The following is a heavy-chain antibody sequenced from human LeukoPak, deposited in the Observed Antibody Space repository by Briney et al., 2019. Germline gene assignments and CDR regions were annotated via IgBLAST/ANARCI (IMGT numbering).Heavy chain of an antibody. CDR3: AKGRYGDRYYFDY. CDR1: GFTFSSYA. Sequence: TGGSLRLSCAASGFTFSSYAMSWVRQAPGKGLEWVSAISGSGGSTYYADSVKGRFTISRDNSKNTLYLQMNSLRAEDTAVYYCAKGRYGDRYYFDYWGQGTLVTVSS. J-gene: IGHJ4*02. V-gene: IGHV3-23*01. D-gene: IGHD4-17*01. CDR2: ISGSGGST.